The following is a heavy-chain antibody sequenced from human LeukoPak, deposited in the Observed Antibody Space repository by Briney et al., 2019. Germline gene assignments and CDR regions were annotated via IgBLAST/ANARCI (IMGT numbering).Heavy chain of an antibody. CDR2: ISWNSGSI. CDR1: GFTFDDYA. CDR3: AKGYDSSANDAFDI. J-gene: IGHJ3*02. Sequence: GRSLRLSCAASGFTFDDYAMHWVRQAPGKGLEWVSGISWNSGSIGYADSVKGRFTISRDNAKNSLYLQMNSLRAEDMALYYCAKGYDSSANDAFDIWGQGTMVTVSS. D-gene: IGHD3-22*01. V-gene: IGHV3-9*03.